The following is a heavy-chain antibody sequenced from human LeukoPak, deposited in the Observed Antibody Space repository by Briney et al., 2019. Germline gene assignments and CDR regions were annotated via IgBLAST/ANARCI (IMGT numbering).Heavy chain of an antibody. D-gene: IGHD2-15*01. CDR1: VFTFSSYA. V-gene: IGHV3-23*01. CDR3: AKDHAVAATYYFDY. Sequence: GGSLRLSCAASVFTFSSYAMSWVRQAPGKGLEWVSAISGSGGSTYYADSVKGRFTISRDNSKNTLYLQMNRLRAEDTAVYYCAKDHAVAATYYFDYWGQGTLVTVSS. J-gene: IGHJ4*02. CDR2: ISGSGGST.